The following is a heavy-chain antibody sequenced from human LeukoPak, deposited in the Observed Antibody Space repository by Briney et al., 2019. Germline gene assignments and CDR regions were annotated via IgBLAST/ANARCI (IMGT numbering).Heavy chain of an antibody. V-gene: IGHV3-33*01. J-gene: IGHJ4*02. Sequence: PGASLRLSCAASGFTFSSYGMHWVRQAPGKGLEWVAVIWYDGSNKYYADSVKGRFTISRDNSKNTLYLQMNSLRAEDTAVYYCAREPWDRPFEYWGQGTLVTVSS. CDR1: GFTFSSYG. CDR3: AREPWDRPFEY. D-gene: IGHD1-26*01. CDR2: IWYDGSNK.